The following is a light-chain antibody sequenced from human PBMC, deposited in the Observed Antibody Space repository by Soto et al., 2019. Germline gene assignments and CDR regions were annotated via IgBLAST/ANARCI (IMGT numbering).Light chain of an antibody. V-gene: IGKV3-15*01. J-gene: IGKJ1*01. CDR1: QSVSSS. CDR3: QQYGSSGT. Sequence: EILMTQSPATLSVSPGERATLSCRASQSVSSSLAWYQQKPGQAPWLLIYGASTRATGIPARFSGSGSGTDFTLTISRLEPEDFAVYYCQQYGSSGTFGQGTKVDIK. CDR2: GAS.